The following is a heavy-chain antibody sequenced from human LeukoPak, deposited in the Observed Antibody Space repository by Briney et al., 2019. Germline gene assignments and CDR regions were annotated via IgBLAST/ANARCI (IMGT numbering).Heavy chain of an antibody. V-gene: IGHV1-3*01. J-gene: IGHJ4*02. D-gene: IGHD6-13*01. CDR2: INAGNGNT. Sequence: ASVKVSCKASGYTFTGYYMHWVRQAPGQGLEWMGWINAGNGNTKYSQKFQGRVTITRDTSASTAYMELSSLRSEDTAVYYCARAVMAAAGIRYWGQGALVTVSS. CDR3: ARAVMAAAGIRY. CDR1: GYTFTGYY.